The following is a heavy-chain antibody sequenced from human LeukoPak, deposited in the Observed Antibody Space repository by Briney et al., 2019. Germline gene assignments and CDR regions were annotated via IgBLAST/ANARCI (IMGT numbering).Heavy chain of an antibody. CDR1: GYTFTGYY. CDR2: INPNSGGT. D-gene: IGHD3-22*01. J-gene: IGHJ6*04. CDR3: ARNLYYYDSSGYAMDV. V-gene: IGHV1-2*02. Sequence: ASVKVSCKASGYTFTGYYMHWVRQAPGQGLEWMGWINPNSGGTNYAQKFQGRVTMTRDTSISTAYMELSRLRSDDTAVYYCARNLYYYDSSGYAMDVWGKGTTVTVSP.